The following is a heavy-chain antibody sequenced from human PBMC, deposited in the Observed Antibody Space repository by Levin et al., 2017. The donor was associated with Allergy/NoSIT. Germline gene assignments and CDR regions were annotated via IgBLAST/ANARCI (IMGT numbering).Heavy chain of an antibody. D-gene: IGHD6-19*01. CDR3: ARANPDLAAPTGADY. Sequence: GGSLRLSCAASGFTFSNYWMHWVRQAPGKGLVWVSRINSDAGSICYADSVKGRFTISRDNAKNMLFLEMNSLRDEDTAVYYCARANPDLAAPTGADYWGQGTLVTVSS. CDR1: GFTFSNYW. V-gene: IGHV3-74*01. J-gene: IGHJ4*02. CDR2: INSDAGSI.